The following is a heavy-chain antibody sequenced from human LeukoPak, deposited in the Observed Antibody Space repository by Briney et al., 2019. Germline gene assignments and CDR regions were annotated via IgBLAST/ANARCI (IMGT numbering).Heavy chain of an antibody. Sequence: GGSLRLSCAASGFTFSSYAMHWVRQAPGKGLEWVAVVWYDGSKTYSADSVKGRITISTDDSKNTLYLQMNSLRAEDTAVYYCARRYCSGGSCYSGADYYYGMDVWVQGTTVTVSS. CDR3: ARRYCSGGSCYSGADYYYGMDV. D-gene: IGHD2-15*01. CDR2: VWYDGSKT. CDR1: GFTFSSYA. J-gene: IGHJ6*02. V-gene: IGHV3-33*01.